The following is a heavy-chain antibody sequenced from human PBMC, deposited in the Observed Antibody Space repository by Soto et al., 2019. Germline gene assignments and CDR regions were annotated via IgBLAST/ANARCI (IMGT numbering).Heavy chain of an antibody. D-gene: IGHD3-10*01. CDR3: ARDYYGSGILDY. CDR2: IYYSGST. Sequence: LSLTCTVSGGSISSGGYYWSWIRQHPGKGLEWIGYIYYSGSTYYNPSLKSRVTISVDTSKNQFSLKLSSVTAADTAVYYCARDYYGSGILDYWGQGTLVTVSS. CDR1: GGSISSGGYY. J-gene: IGHJ4*02. V-gene: IGHV4-31*03.